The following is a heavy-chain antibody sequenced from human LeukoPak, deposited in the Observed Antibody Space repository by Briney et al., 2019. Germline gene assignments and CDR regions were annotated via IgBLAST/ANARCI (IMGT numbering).Heavy chain of an antibody. J-gene: IGHJ6*02. CDR3: AKVYDYYYYGMDV. V-gene: IGHV3-23*01. CDR1: GFTFSSSA. D-gene: IGHD5/OR15-5a*01. CDR2: ISNNGGYT. Sequence: GGSLRLSCAASGFTFSSSAMSWVRQAPGKGLEWVSAISNNGGYTYYADSVQGRFTISRDNSKSTLCLQMNSLRAEDTAVYYCAKVYDYYYYGMDVWGQGTTVTVSS.